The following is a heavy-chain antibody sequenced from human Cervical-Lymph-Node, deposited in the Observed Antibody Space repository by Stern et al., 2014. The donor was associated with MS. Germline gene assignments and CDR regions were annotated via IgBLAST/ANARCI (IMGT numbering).Heavy chain of an antibody. V-gene: IGHV3-48*01. CDR2: ISRSFSTI. Sequence: EVQLLESGGGLVQPGGSLTLSCAASGFTFSSYSFSWVRQAPGKGLEWVSYISRSFSTIYYADSVKGRFTISRDNAKNSLYLQMNNLGAEDTAVYFCARDRTGGAVAGSLDYWGQGIFVTVSS. CDR3: ARDRTGGAVAGSLDY. J-gene: IGHJ4*02. D-gene: IGHD6-19*01. CDR1: GFTFSSYS.